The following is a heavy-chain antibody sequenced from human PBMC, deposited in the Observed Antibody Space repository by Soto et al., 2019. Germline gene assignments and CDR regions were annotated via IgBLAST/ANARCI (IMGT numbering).Heavy chain of an antibody. J-gene: IGHJ6*02. Sequence: LSLTCTVSGGSISSYYWSWIRQPPGKGLEWIGYIYYSGSTNYNPSLKSRVTISVDTSKNQFSLKLSSVTAADTAVYYCARERGYCTNGVCYYYYGMDVWGQGTTVTVSS. D-gene: IGHD2-8*01. CDR1: GGSISSYY. CDR3: ARERGYCTNGVCYYYYGMDV. V-gene: IGHV4-59*01. CDR2: IYYSGST.